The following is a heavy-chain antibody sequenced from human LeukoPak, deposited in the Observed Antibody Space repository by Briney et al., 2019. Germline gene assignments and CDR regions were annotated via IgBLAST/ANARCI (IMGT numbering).Heavy chain of an antibody. Sequence: PSETLSLTCTVSGGSISSGSYYWSWIRQPAGKGLEWIGRIYTSGSTNYNPSLKSRVTISVDTSKNQFSLKLSSVTAADTAVYYCARAPGGRYYDFWSGYYGPPFDYWGQGTLVTVSS. CDR3: ARAPGGRYYDFWSGYYGPPFDY. J-gene: IGHJ4*02. D-gene: IGHD3-3*01. CDR1: GGSISSGSYY. CDR2: IYTSGST. V-gene: IGHV4-61*02.